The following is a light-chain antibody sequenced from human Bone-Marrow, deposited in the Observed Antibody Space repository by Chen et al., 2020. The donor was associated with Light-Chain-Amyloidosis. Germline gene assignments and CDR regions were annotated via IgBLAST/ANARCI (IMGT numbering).Light chain of an antibody. CDR1: QSVLYTSNNKNY. Sequence: DIVMTQSPDSLPVPLCEWANINCKSSQSVLYTSNNKNYLAWYQQKPGQPPKLLIYWAATRESGVPDRFSGSGSGTDFTLTISSLQAEDVAVYYCHQDYTHGTFGLGTKVEIK. V-gene: IGKV4-1*01. CDR2: WAA. J-gene: IGKJ1*01. CDR3: HQDYTHGT.